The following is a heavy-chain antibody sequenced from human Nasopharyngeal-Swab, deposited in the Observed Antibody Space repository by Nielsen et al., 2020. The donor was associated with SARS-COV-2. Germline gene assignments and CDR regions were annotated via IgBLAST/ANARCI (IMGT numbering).Heavy chain of an antibody. CDR1: GYRFTDYY. D-gene: IGHD6-13*01. CDR2: INPYSGDT. CDR3: VRDDGDVPGITGSGPPGGY. V-gene: IGHV1-2*06. J-gene: IGHJ4*02. Sequence: SVKVSCKASGYRFTDYYIHWVRQAPGQGLEWMGRINPYSGDTKYAQKFQGRVTVTRDTSIETVYMELSSLRSDDTAVYYCVRDDGDVPGITGSGPPGGYWGQGTLVTVSS.